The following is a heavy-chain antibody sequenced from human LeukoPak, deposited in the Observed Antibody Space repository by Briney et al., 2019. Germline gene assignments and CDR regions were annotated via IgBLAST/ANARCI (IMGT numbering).Heavy chain of an antibody. CDR1: GFTFSTYW. Sequence: GGSLRLSCVASGFTFSTYWMSWVRQAPGKGLEWVATVKQDGNEKNYVDSVKGRFTISRDNGKNSLYLEMKNLRAEDTAVYYRSDPGVGFWGQGTLVTVSS. V-gene: IGHV3-7*03. D-gene: IGHD3-3*01. CDR2: VKQDGNEK. CDR3: SDPGVGF. J-gene: IGHJ4*02.